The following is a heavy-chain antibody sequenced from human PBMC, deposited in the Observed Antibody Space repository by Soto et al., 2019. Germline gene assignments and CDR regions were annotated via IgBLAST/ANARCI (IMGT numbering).Heavy chain of an antibody. J-gene: IGHJ6*03. D-gene: IGHD3-10*01. V-gene: IGHV4-39*01. CDR2: IYYSGST. CDR1: GGSISSSSYY. Sequence: SETLSLTCTVSGGSISSSSYYWGWIRQPPGKGLEWIGSIYYSGSTYYNPSLKSRVTISVDTSKNQFSLKLSSVTAADTAVYYCARGKFENYGSGSPYWYMDVWGKGTTVTVSS. CDR3: ARGKFENYGSGSPYWYMDV.